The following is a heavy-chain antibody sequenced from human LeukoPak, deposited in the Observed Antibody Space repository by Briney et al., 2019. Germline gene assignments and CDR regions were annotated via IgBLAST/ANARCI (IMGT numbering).Heavy chain of an antibody. D-gene: IGHD4-17*01. CDR2: ISRSSDYT. CDR1: GFSFSSFS. CDR3: VGGISVTTTDDFDY. V-gene: IGHV3-21*01. Sequence: GGSLRLSCAASGFSFSSFSLNWVRQAPGEGLEWVSSISRSSDYTFYVDSVKGRFTISRDNAENSLYLQMNSVRAEDTAVYYCVGGISVTTTDDFDYWGQGTLVTVSS. J-gene: IGHJ4*02.